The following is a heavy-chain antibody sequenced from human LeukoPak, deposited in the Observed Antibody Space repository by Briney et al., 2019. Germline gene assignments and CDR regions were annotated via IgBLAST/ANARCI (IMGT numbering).Heavy chain of an antibody. CDR3: ARSPGYDFWSGYHDY. V-gene: IGHV4-38-2*01. J-gene: IGHJ4*02. Sequence: PSETLSLTCAVSGYSISSGYYWGWIRQPPGKGLEWIGSIYHSGSTYYNPSLKSRVTISVDTSKNQFSLKLSSVTAADTAVYYCARSPGYDFWSGYHDYWGQGTLVTVSS. CDR1: GYSISSGYY. CDR2: IYHSGST. D-gene: IGHD3-3*01.